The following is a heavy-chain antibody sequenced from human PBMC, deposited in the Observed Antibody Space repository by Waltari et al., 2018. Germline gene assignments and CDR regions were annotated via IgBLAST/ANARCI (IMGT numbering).Heavy chain of an antibody. D-gene: IGHD3-3*01. Sequence: QVQLQESGPGLVKPSETLSLTCSVSGGSLTGYSWRWIRQSPGMGLEWIGYIYYTGTTNNNPSLKGRVTLSLDTSKTQFSLKLNSVTAADTAVYYCARGANFWSRFSYWYMDVWGKGTPVTISS. J-gene: IGHJ6*03. V-gene: IGHV4-59*01. CDR2: IYYTGTT. CDR3: ARGANFWSRFSYWYMDV. CDR1: GGSLTGYS.